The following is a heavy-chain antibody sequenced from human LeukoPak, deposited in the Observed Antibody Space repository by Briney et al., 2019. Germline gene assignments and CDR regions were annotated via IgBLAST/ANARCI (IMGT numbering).Heavy chain of an antibody. CDR3: ARGTTVTSDSYYYYYMDV. CDR2: INPNSGGT. D-gene: IGHD4-17*01. J-gene: IGHJ6*03. CDR1: GYTFTCYY. Sequence: GASVKVSCKAAGYTFTCYYMHWVRQAPGQGLEWMGWINPNSGGTNYAQKFQGRVTMTRDTSISTAYMELSSLRSEDTAVYYCARGTTVTSDSYYYYYMDVWGKGTTVTISS. V-gene: IGHV1-2*02.